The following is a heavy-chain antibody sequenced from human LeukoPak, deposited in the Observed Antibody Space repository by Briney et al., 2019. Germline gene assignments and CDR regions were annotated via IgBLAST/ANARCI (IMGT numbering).Heavy chain of an antibody. D-gene: IGHD3-22*01. CDR2: FDPDDGET. V-gene: IGHV1-24*01. J-gene: IGHJ5*02. Sequence: GASVKVPCKVSGYTLTELSMHWVRQAPGKGLEWMGGFDPDDGETIYAQKFQGRVTMTEDTSTDTAYMELSSLRSEDTAVYYCATGYYYDSSGYYYSHNWFDPWGQGTLVTVSS. CDR3: ATGYYYDSSGYYYSHNWFDP. CDR1: GYTLTELS.